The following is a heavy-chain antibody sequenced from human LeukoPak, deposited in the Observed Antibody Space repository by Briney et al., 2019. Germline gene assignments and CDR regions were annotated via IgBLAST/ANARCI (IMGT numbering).Heavy chain of an antibody. V-gene: IGHV1-2*02. Sequence: ASVKVSCKASGYTFTGYYMHWVRQAPGQGLEWMGWINPNSGGTNYAQKFQGRVTMTRDTSISTAYMELSRLRSDDTAVYYCAKDMTTMSAWYYYGMDVWGQGTTVTVSS. CDR3: AKDMTTMSAWYYYGMDV. D-gene: IGHD5-24*01. CDR1: GYTFTGYY. CDR2: INPNSGGT. J-gene: IGHJ6*02.